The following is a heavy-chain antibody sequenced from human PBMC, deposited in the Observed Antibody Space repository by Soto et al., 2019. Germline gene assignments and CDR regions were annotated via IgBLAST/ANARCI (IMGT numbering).Heavy chain of an antibody. CDR3: AKDESGSYSIDDAFDI. V-gene: IGHV3-9*01. CDR2: ISWNSGSI. D-gene: IGHD1-26*01. J-gene: IGHJ3*02. Sequence: EVQLVESGGGLVQPGRSLRLSCAASGFTFDDYAMHWVRQAPGKGLEWVSGISWNSGSIGYADSVKGRFTISRDNAKNSLYLQMNSLRAEDTALYYCAKDESGSYSIDDAFDIWGQGTMVTVSS. CDR1: GFTFDDYA.